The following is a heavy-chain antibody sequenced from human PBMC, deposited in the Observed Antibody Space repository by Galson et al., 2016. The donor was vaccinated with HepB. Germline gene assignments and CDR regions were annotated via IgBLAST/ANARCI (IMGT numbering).Heavy chain of an antibody. J-gene: IGHJ4*02. V-gene: IGHV1-46*01. Sequence: SVKVSCKASGYTFTSDYMHWVRQAPGQGLEWMGIINPRGGSTNYAQQFQGRVTMTRDTSTSTVYMELSSPRSEDTAIYYCARSDTTGFYYTFWDWGQGTLVTVSS. CDR2: INPRGGST. CDR3: ARSDTTGFYYTFWD. D-gene: IGHD3-22*01. CDR1: GYTFTSDY.